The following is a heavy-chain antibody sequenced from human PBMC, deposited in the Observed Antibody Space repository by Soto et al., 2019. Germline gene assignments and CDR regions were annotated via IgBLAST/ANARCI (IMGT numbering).Heavy chain of an antibody. V-gene: IGHV4-59*01. J-gene: IGHJ4*01. CDR2: IFYSGST. CDR1: GASISTDY. CDR3: ASDTSYYVVDY. Sequence: QVQLQESGPGLVKPSETLSLTCTVSGASISTDYWSWIRQPPGKGLEWIGYIFYSGSTNYNPSLRSRVTISVDTSKNQFSLNLSSVTAADTAVYYCASDTSYYVVDYWGHGTLVTVSS. D-gene: IGHD3-3*01.